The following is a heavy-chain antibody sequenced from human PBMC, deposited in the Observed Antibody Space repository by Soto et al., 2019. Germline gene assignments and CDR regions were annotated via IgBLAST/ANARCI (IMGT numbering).Heavy chain of an antibody. D-gene: IGHD2-21*01. CDR2: ISYDGSNK. CDR3: AREYSDGWFDP. J-gene: IGHJ5*02. V-gene: IGHV3-30-3*01. CDR1: GFTFSIYP. Sequence: QVQLVESGGGVVQPGRSLRLSCAASGFTFSIYPMHWVRQAPGKGLEWVAVISYDGSNKYYADSVKGRFTISRDNSKNTVYLQMNSLRAEDSAVYYCAREYSDGWFDPWGQGTLVTVSS.